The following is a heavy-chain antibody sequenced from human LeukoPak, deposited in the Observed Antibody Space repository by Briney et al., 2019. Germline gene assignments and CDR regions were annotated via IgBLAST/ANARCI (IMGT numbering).Heavy chain of an antibody. J-gene: IGHJ4*02. CDR2: IYYSGDT. V-gene: IGHV4-4*07. CDR3: ARESHYGGVYYEDY. Sequence: SETLSLTCTVSGGSIGYYYWSWIRQPAGKGLEWIGRIYYSGDTYYNRSLKSRLTLSVDTSNNQFPLKLASVTAADAAVYHCARESHYGGVYYEDYWGQGTLVTVSS. CDR1: GGSIGYYY. D-gene: IGHD5/OR15-5a*01.